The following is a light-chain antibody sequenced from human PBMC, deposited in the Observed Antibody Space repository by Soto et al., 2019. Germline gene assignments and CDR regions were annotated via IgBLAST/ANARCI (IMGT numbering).Light chain of an antibody. CDR2: GAS. CDR3: QQYGSSPVT. Sequence: EXVLTQAPGTLSLSPGERATLSCRASQSVSSSYLAWYQQKPGQAPRLLIYGASSRATGIPDRFSGSGSGTDFTLTISRLEPEDFAVYYCQQYGSSPVTFGPGTKVDIK. V-gene: IGKV3-20*01. J-gene: IGKJ3*01. CDR1: QSVSSSY.